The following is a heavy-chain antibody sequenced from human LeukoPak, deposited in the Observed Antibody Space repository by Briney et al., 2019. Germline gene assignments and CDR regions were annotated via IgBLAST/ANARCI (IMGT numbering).Heavy chain of an antibody. Sequence: PSPTLSLTCYDYGASISGYYWSWIRQPPGKELEWVGEIHYTGATSYNPSLKSRATISIDTSKNQLSLKLGSVTAADTAVYYCARGNILSGYCFDFWGQGALVTVSS. D-gene: IGHD3-9*01. CDR3: ARGNILSGYCFDF. CDR2: IHYTGAT. J-gene: IGHJ4*02. CDR1: GASISGYY. V-gene: IGHV4-34*01.